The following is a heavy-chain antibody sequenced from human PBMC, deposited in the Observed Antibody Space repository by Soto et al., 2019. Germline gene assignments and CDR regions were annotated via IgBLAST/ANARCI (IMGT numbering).Heavy chain of an antibody. CDR1: GFTFSSYG. CDR2: IWYDGSNK. V-gene: IGHV3-33*01. Sequence: QVQLVESGGGVVQPGRSLRLSCAASGFTFSSYGMHWVRQAPGKGLEWVAVIWYDGSNKYYADSVKGRFTISRDNSKNTLYLQMNSLRAEDTAVYYCARDIQGRHYYILTVFDYWGQGTLVTVSS. J-gene: IGHJ4*02. CDR3: ARDIQGRHYYILTVFDY. D-gene: IGHD3-9*01.